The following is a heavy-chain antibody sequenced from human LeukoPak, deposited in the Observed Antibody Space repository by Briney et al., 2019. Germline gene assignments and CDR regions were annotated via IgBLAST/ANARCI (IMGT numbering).Heavy chain of an antibody. CDR3: ARAPAAARPYYFDY. CDR1: GFTFSSHW. V-gene: IGHV3-7*01. Sequence: PGGPLRLSCAASGFTFSSHWMSWVRQAPGKGLEWVAKIKQDGSEKYYVDSVKGRFTISRDNAKNSLYLQMNSLRPEDTAVYYCARAPAAARPYYFDYWGQGTLVTVSS. D-gene: IGHD6-6*01. CDR2: IKQDGSEK. J-gene: IGHJ4*02.